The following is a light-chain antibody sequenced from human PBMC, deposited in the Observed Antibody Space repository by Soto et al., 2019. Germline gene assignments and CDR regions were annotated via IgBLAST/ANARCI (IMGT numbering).Light chain of an antibody. CDR1: QSMSNY. V-gene: IGKV1-39*01. CDR3: QQTDIPPYT. CDR2: DAS. Sequence: DIQMTQSPSSLSASVGDRVTITCRASQSMSNYLNWYQQKPGKAPTRLIYDASSLESGVPSRFRGSAAGTDFTLTISSLQPEDFATYYCQQTDIPPYTFGQGTKLEIK. J-gene: IGKJ2*01.